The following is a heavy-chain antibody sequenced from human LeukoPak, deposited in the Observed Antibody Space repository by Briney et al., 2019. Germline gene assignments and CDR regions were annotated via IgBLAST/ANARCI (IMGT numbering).Heavy chain of an antibody. Sequence: SETLSLTCTVSGGSISSYYWSWIRQPPGKGLEWIGYIYYGGSSNYNPSLKSRVTISVDTSKNQFSLKLSSVTAADTAVYYCARDSSGYPTYWGQGTLVTVSS. CDR1: GGSISSYY. CDR2: IYYGGSS. D-gene: IGHD3-22*01. J-gene: IGHJ4*02. CDR3: ARDSSGYPTY. V-gene: IGHV4-59*01.